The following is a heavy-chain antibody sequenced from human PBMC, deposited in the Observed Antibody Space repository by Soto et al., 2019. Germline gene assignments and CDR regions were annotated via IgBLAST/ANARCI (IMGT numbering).Heavy chain of an antibody. CDR3: ARSLRLIGDRKNDAFDI. CDR1: GFTFTSYS. V-gene: IGHV3-21*01. J-gene: IGHJ3*02. Sequence: DVPLVESGGGLVKPGGSLRLSCAASGFTFTSYSMNWVRQAPGKGLEWVSSISPSGGSIYFTDSVKGRFTLSRDNAKNSLSLQMNSLRADDTAVYYCARSLRLIGDRKNDAFDIWGQGTLVTVSS. CDR2: ISPSGGSI. D-gene: IGHD7-27*01.